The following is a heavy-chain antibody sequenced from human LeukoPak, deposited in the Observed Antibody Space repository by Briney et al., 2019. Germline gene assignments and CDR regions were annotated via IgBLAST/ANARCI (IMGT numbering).Heavy chain of an antibody. CDR3: ARQVPAATNWFDP. D-gene: IGHD2-2*01. V-gene: IGHV5-51*01. J-gene: IGHJ5*02. CDR1: GYSFTSYW. CDR2: IYPGDSDT. Sequence: GESLKISCKGSGYSFTSYWIGWVRPMPGKGLEWMGIIYPGDSDTRYSPSFQGQVTISADKSISTAYLQWSSLKASDTAMYYCARQVPAATNWFDPWGQGTLVTVSS.